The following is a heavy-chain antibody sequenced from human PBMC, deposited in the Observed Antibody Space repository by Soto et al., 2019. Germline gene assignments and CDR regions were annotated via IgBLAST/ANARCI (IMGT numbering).Heavy chain of an antibody. Sequence: PSETLSLTCTVSGGSISSYYWSWIRQPPGKGLEWIGYIYYSGSTNYNPSLKSRVTISVDTSKNQFSLKLSSVTAADTAVYYCARRKYDISFDPWGQGTLVTVSS. CDR1: GGSISSYY. CDR2: IYYSGST. V-gene: IGHV4-59*08. J-gene: IGHJ5*02. D-gene: IGHD3-9*01. CDR3: ARRKYDISFDP.